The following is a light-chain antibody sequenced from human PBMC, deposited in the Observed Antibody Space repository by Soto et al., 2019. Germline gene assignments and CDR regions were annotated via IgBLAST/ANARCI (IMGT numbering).Light chain of an antibody. J-gene: IGKJ4*01. V-gene: IGKV3-20*01. CDR3: HQYGSSPLT. CDR1: QSVTSTY. CDR2: RAY. Sequence: EVVMTQSPATLSVSPGERATLSCRASQSVTSTYLAWYQQRPGQAPRLLIYRAYSRATGIPDRFSGSGSGTDFTLTITRLEPEDFAVYYCHQYGSSPLTFGGGTKVDIK.